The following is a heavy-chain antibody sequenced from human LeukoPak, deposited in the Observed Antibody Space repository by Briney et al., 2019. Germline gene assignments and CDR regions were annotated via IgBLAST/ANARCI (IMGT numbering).Heavy chain of an antibody. CDR3: ARGGDIVVVVAATGAFDI. J-gene: IGHJ3*02. CDR1: GGSFSGYY. Sequence: SETLSLTCAVYGGSFSGYYWSWIRQPPGKGLEWIGEINHSGSTNYNPSLKSRVTISVDTSKNQFSLKLSSVTAADTAVHYCARGGDIVVVVAATGAFDIWGQGTMVTVSS. D-gene: IGHD2-15*01. CDR2: INHSGST. V-gene: IGHV4-34*01.